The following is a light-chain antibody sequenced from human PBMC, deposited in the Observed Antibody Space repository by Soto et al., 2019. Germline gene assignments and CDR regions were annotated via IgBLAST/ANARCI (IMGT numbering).Light chain of an antibody. J-gene: IGKJ2*01. CDR3: QQRSTWPYT. Sequence: EIVLTQSPATLSLSPGERATLSCRASQSVSGYLAWYQQRPGQAPRLVMYDTSNRATVIPIRFSGSGSGTDFTLTILSLAPEDSAVYYCQQRSTWPYTFGQGTKLDLK. CDR1: QSVSGY. CDR2: DTS. V-gene: IGKV3-11*01.